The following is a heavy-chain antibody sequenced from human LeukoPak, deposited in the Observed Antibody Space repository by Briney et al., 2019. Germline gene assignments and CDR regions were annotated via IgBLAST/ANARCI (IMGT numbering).Heavy chain of an antibody. D-gene: IGHD6-6*01. CDR1: GLTFSSYW. Sequence: GGSLRLSCAASGLTFSSYWMTWVRQGPGKGLEWVATISPDGNRENYVDSAKGRFSISRDNAKNSLFLQMRSLRAEDTAMYYCAKEIAARRTGYYYYYMDVWGKGTTVTVSS. CDR2: ISPDGNRE. CDR3: AKEIAARRTGYYYYYMDV. J-gene: IGHJ6*03. V-gene: IGHV3-7*01.